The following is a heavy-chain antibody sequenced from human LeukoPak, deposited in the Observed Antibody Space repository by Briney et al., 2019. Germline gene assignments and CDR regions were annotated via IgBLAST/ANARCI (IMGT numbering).Heavy chain of an antibody. J-gene: IGHJ4*02. CDR3: ARGSRDGYNTRPDY. CDR1: GFTFSSYW. V-gene: IGHV3-74*01. CDR2: INSDGRRT. Sequence: PGGYLRLSCAASGFTFSSYWMHWVRQAPGKGLVWVSRINSDGRRTTYADSVKGRFSISRDNAKNTLFLQMNSLRAEDTSVYYCARGSRDGYNTRPDYWGQGTLVTVSS. D-gene: IGHD5-24*01.